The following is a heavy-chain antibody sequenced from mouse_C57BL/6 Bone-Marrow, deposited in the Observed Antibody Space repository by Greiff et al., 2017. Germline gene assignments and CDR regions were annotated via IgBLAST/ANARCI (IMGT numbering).Heavy chain of an antibody. Sequence: QVQLKQPGAELVKPGASVKLSCKASGYTFTSYWMQWVKQRPGQGLEWIGEIDPSDSYTNYTQKFKGKATLTVDTSSSTAYMQLSSLTSEDSAVYYCARDYDNYWGQGTTLTVSS. V-gene: IGHV1-50*01. J-gene: IGHJ2*01. CDR3: ARDYDNY. D-gene: IGHD2-4*01. CDR2: IDPSDSYT. CDR1: GYTFTSYW.